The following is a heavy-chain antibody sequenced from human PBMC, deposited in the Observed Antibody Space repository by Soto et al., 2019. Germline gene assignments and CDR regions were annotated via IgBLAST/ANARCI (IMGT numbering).Heavy chain of an antibody. J-gene: IGHJ4*02. CDR2: INHSGST. Sequence: SETLSLTCAVYGGSFSGYYWSWIRQPPGKGLEWIGEINHSGSTNYNPSLKSRVTISVDTSKNQFSLKLSSVTAADTAVYYCAREKYSSGLDYWGQGTLVTVS. CDR1: GGSFSGYY. CDR3: AREKYSSGLDY. V-gene: IGHV4-34*01. D-gene: IGHD6-25*01.